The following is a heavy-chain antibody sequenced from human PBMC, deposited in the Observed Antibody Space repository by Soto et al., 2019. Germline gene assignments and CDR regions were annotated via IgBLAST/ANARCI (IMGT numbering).Heavy chain of an antibody. V-gene: IGHV3-30*03. D-gene: IGHD3-22*01. CDR3: ASTEGGPITMIVDPPFDY. Sequence: ALRLSCAASGFTFSSYGMHWVRQAPGKGLEWVAVISYDGSNKYYADSVKGRFTISRDNSKNTLYLQMNSLRAEDTAVYYCASTEGGPITMIVDPPFDYWGQGTLVTVSS. J-gene: IGHJ4*02. CDR1: GFTFSSYG. CDR2: ISYDGSNK.